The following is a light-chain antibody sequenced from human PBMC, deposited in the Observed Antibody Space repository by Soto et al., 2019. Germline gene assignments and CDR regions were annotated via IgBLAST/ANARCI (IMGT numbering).Light chain of an antibody. CDR2: GAS. CDR1: QSVSSSY. CDR3: QQYGSSPVA. Sequence: EIVLTQSPGSVSWSRVGVAAVACMASQSVSSSYLAWYQQKPGQAPRLLIYGASSRATGIPDRFSGSGSGTDFTLTISRLEPEDFAVYYCQQYGSSPVAFGQGTKVDIK. J-gene: IGKJ1*01. V-gene: IGKV3-20*01.